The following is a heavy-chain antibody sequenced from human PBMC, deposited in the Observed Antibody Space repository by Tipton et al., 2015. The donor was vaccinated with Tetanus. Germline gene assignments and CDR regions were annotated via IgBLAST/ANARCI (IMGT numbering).Heavy chain of an antibody. D-gene: IGHD1-26*01. CDR3: ARGGGTVGSIPLYSWLDP. J-gene: IGHJ5*02. CDR2: INHSGGT. Sequence: TLSLTCAVYGGSFSGYYWSWIRQTPGKGLEWIGEINHSGGTNYNPSLKSRVSISVDTTKKQLYLNLTSVTAADTAVYYCARGGGTVGSIPLYSWLDPWGQGTLVTVSS. V-gene: IGHV4-34*01. CDR1: GGSFSGYY.